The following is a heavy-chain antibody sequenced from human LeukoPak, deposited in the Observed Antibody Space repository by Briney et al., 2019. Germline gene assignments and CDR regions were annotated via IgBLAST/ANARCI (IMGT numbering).Heavy chain of an antibody. V-gene: IGHV1-2*02. CDR1: GYTFTGYY. Sequence: ASVKVSCKASGYTFTGYYMHWVRQAPGQGLEWMGWINPHSGGTNYAQKFQGRVTVTRDMSISTVYMEVSSLRSDDTAVYYCAKEGLERWELSGYYWGQGTLVTVSS. D-gene: IGHD1-26*01. CDR3: AKEGLERWELSGYY. CDR2: INPHSGGT. J-gene: IGHJ4*02.